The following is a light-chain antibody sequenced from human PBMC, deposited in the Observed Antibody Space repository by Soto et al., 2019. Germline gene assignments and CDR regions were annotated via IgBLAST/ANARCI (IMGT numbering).Light chain of an antibody. CDR3: QSYDSSRTGSRV. CDR1: SNIGARYD. Sequence: QSVLTQPPSVSGAPGQRVTISCSNIGARYDVHWYQQLPGTAPKLLIYGNSDRPSWVPDRFSGSKSGTSASLAITGLQAEDEADYYCQSYDSSRTGSRVFGGGTKLTVL. V-gene: IGLV1-40*01. J-gene: IGLJ2*01. CDR2: GNS.